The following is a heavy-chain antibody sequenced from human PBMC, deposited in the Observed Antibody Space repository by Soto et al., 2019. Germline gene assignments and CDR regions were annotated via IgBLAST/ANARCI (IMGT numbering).Heavy chain of an antibody. J-gene: IGHJ4*02. CDR3: ARGDSYGYTSYYFDS. CDR1: GFTFSSYW. V-gene: IGHV3-7*01. CDR2: IKQHGSEK. Sequence: GGSLRLSCAASGFTFSSYWMTWVRQAPGKGLEWVANIKQHGSEKYYVDFVKGRFTISRDNAKNSLYVQMNSLRGEDTAVYFCARGDSYGYTSYYFDSWGQGTLVTVSS. D-gene: IGHD5-18*01.